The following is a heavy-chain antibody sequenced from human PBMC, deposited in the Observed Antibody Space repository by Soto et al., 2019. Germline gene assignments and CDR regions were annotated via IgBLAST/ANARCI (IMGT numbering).Heavy chain of an antibody. V-gene: IGHV1-18*04. CDR2: FSNKNGVT. Sequence: QVQLVQSGGEVKKPGASVKVSCKTSGYTFANYDFSWVRQAPGQGLEWMGWFSNKNGVTSYAEKFRDRVTITTDTSTSTVYMELRSLTSDDTAVYFCARERLNTGWYGFDYWGQGAQVTVSS. CDR1: GYTFANYD. CDR3: ARERLNTGWYGFDY. D-gene: IGHD6-19*01. J-gene: IGHJ4*02.